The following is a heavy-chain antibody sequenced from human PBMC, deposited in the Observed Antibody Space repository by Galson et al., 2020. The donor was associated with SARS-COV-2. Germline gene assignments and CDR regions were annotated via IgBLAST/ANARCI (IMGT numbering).Heavy chain of an antibody. CDR2: IHYSGST. D-gene: IGHD4-4*01. J-gene: IGHJ6*03. CDR3: ARAAGGRLQTYYYYYMDV. CDR1: GYSISSSNW. V-gene: IGHV4-28*03. Sequence: SETLSLTCAVSGYSISSSNWWGWIRQPPGKGLEWIGYIHYSGSTYYNPSLKSRVTMSVDTSKNQFSLKLSSVTAVDTAAYYCARAAGGRLQTYYYYYMDVWGKGTTVTVSS.